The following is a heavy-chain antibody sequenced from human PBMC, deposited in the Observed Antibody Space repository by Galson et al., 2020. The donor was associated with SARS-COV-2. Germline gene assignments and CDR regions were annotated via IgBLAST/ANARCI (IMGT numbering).Heavy chain of an antibody. CDR1: GDSVSSNSAA. Sequence: SQTLSPTCALSGDSVSSNSAAWTWIRQSPSRGLEWLGRTYYYRSTSYSDYAVSVKSRITINPDTSKNQFSLQMNSVTPEDTAVYYCARDSMIRGVIITSLDYWGQGTLVTVSS. CDR2: TYYYRSTSYS. CDR3: ARDSMIRGVIITSLDY. D-gene: IGHD3-10*01. J-gene: IGHJ4*02. V-gene: IGHV6-1*01.